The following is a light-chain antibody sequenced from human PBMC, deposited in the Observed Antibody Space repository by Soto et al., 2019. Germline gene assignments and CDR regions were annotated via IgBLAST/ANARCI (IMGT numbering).Light chain of an antibody. CDR2: LAS. V-gene: IGKV2-28*01. CDR3: MQVLQTPFT. Sequence: IVMTQSPLSLPVTPREPASISCRSSQSLLFSNGYNYLDWYLQKPGQSPQLLIFLASSRAAGVPDRFSGSGSGTDFTLKISRVEAEDVGVYYCMQVLQTPFTFGQGTKLEIK. CDR1: QSLLFSNGYNY. J-gene: IGKJ2*01.